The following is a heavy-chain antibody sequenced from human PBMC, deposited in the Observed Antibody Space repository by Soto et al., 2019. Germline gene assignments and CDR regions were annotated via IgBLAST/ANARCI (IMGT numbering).Heavy chain of an antibody. Sequence: QVQLVQSGAEVKKPGASVKVSCKASGYTFTSYGISWVRQAPGPGLEWMGWISAYNGNKNYAQKLQSRVTMTTDTSTSTAYMELRSLGSDETAVYYCAREGRRWFGELTYNWFGPWGQGTLVTVSS. D-gene: IGHD3-10*01. CDR1: GYTFTSYG. CDR2: ISAYNGNK. J-gene: IGHJ5*02. V-gene: IGHV1-18*01. CDR3: AREGRRWFGELTYNWFGP.